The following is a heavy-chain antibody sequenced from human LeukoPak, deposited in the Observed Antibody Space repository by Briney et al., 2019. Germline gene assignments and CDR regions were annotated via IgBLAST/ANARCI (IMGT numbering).Heavy chain of an antibody. J-gene: IGHJ4*02. V-gene: IGHV1-8*03. CDR2: MNPHTANT. CDR3: ATRVGPSEFDY. Sequence: ASMKVSCKASGYTFINYDINWVRQATRQGLEWMGWMNPHTANTGYAQKFQGRVTITWNTSISTVYMELSSLRSEDTAVYYCATRVGPSEFDYWGQGTLVTVSS. CDR1: GYTFINYD. D-gene: IGHD1-26*01.